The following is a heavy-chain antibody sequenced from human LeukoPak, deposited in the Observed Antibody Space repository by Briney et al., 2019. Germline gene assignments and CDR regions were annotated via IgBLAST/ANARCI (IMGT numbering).Heavy chain of an antibody. V-gene: IGHV4-59*01. D-gene: IGHD3-3*01. J-gene: IGHJ6*03. CDR2: IYYSGST. CDR1: GGSISSYY. CDR3: AGSVGSGYYGYYYYYYMDV. Sequence: PSETLSLTCTVSGGSISSYYWSWIRQPPGKGLEWIGYIYYSGSTNNNPSLKSRVTISVDTSKNQFSLKLSSVTAADTAVYYCAGSVGSGYYGYYYYYYMDVWGKGTTVTVSS.